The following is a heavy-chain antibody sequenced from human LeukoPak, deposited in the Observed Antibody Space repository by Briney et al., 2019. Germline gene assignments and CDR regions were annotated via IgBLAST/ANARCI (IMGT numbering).Heavy chain of an antibody. D-gene: IGHD1-26*01. CDR3: ARDSAIVGASLGGY. CDR2: ISSSSSAI. V-gene: IGHV3-48*01. Sequence: GGSLRLSCAASGFTFSTYSMNWVRQAPGKRLEWVSYISSSSSAIYYADSVKGRFTISRDNAKNSLYLQMNSLRAEDTAVYYCARDSAIVGASLGGYWGQGTLVTVSS. CDR1: GFTFSTYS. J-gene: IGHJ4*02.